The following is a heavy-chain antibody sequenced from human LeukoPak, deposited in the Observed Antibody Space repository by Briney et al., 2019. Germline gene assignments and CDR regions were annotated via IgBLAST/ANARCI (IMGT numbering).Heavy chain of an antibody. CDR3: AFDSSGYYYPDY. CDR1: GFTFSSYW. Sequence: GGSPRLSCAASGFTFSSYWMSWVRQAPGKGLEWVANIKQDGSEKYYVDSVKGRFTISRDNAKNSLYLQMNSLRAEDTAMYYCAFDSSGYYYPDYWGQGTLVTVSS. CDR2: IKQDGSEK. J-gene: IGHJ4*02. V-gene: IGHV3-7*05. D-gene: IGHD3-22*01.